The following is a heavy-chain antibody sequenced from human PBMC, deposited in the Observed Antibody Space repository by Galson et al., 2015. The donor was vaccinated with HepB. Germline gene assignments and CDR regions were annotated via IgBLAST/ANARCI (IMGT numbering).Heavy chain of an antibody. CDR2: ISSSSTYI. Sequence: SLRLSCAASGFTFGSYGMIWVRQAPGKGLEWVSSISSSSTYIFNADSVKGRFTISRDNGKKSLYLQMDSLRVEDTALYYCARVDDSPDHWGQGTLVTVSS. CDR1: GFTFGSYG. CDR3: ARVDDSPDH. V-gene: IGHV3-21*01. J-gene: IGHJ4*02. D-gene: IGHD2-15*01.